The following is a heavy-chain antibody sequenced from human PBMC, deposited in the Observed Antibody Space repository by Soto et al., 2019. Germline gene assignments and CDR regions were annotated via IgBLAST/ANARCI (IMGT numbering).Heavy chain of an antibody. Sequence: DVQLLESGGGLVPPGGSLRLSCAASGFLFNDYAMTWVRQAPGKGLEWVSAISGNGRNEYYADSVKGRFTISRDSSENMMSLQMNGLRAEDTAKYYCVKGMNYYYYYMDVWGKGTPVTVSS. CDR3: VKGMNYYYYYMDV. CDR1: GFLFNDYA. CDR2: ISGNGRNE. V-gene: IGHV3-23*01. J-gene: IGHJ6*03.